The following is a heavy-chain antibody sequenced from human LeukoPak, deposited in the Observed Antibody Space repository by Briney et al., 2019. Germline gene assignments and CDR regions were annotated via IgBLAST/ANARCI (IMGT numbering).Heavy chain of an antibody. J-gene: IGHJ6*02. CDR3: ARGYMTGTTEV. D-gene: IGHD1-7*01. Sequence: PSETLSLTCAVSGGSISSGGYSWSWIRQPPGKGLEWIGYIYYSGSTNYNPSLKSRVTISVYTSKNQFSLKLSSVTAADTAVYYCARGYMTGTTEVWGQGTTVTVSS. V-gene: IGHV4-61*08. CDR1: GGSISSGGYS. CDR2: IYYSGST.